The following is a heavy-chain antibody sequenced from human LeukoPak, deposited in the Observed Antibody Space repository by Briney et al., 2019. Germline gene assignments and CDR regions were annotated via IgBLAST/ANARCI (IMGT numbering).Heavy chain of an antibody. Sequence: ASVKVSRKASGYTFTSYGISSVRQAPAQGHEWMGWISAYNGNTNYAQKLQGRVTMTTDTSTSTAYMELRSLRSDDTAVYYCARVWPYCSGGSCWPYWFDAWGEGTLVTVSS. CDR3: ARVWPYCSGGSCWPYWFDA. CDR2: ISAYNGNT. D-gene: IGHD2-15*01. V-gene: IGHV1-18*01. J-gene: IGHJ5*02. CDR1: GYTFTSYG.